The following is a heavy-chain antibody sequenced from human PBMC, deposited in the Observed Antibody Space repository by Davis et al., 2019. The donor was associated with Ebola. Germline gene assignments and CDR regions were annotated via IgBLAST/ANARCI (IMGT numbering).Heavy chain of an antibody. D-gene: IGHD3-22*01. Sequence: GESLKISCAASGFTFSSYSMNWVRQAPGKGLEWVSSISSSSSYIYYADSVKGRFTISRDNAKNSLYLQMNSLRAEDTAVYYCARDKDYYDSSGYYYVIDYWGQGTLVTVSS. CDR1: GFTFSSYS. CDR3: ARDKDYYDSSGYYYVIDY. J-gene: IGHJ4*02. CDR2: ISSSSSYI. V-gene: IGHV3-21*01.